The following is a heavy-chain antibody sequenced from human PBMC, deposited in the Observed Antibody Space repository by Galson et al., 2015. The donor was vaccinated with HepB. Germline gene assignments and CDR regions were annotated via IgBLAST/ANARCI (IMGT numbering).Heavy chain of an antibody. J-gene: IGHJ1*01. CDR2: ISNDGSNE. V-gene: IGHV3-30*03. CDR3: ARDPRPGMISVEYFSH. CDR1: GFTFTDYG. D-gene: IGHD3/OR15-3a*01. Sequence: SLRLSCAASGFTFTDYGLHWVRQAPGKGLEWVAVISNDGSNEYYGDSVRGRFTISRDNSKNTVSLQMNSLRGEDTAVYYCARDPRPGMISVEYFSHWGHGTLVTVSS.